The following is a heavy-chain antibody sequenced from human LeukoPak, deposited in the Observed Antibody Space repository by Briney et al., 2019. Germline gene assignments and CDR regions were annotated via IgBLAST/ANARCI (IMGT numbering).Heavy chain of an antibody. J-gene: IGHJ3*02. V-gene: IGHV4-34*01. Sequence: PSEALSLTCAVYGGSFSGAYWSWIRQPPWKGLEWIGEINHSGSTNYNPSLKSRVTISVDTSKNQFSLKLTSLTAADTAMYYCVSILRFIWGPGTMVTVSS. CDR1: GGSFSGAY. CDR2: INHSGST. D-gene: IGHD3-3*01. CDR3: VSILRFI.